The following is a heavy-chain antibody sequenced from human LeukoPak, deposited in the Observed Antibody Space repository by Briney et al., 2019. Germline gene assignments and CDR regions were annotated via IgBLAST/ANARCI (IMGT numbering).Heavy chain of an antibody. CDR1: GFTFSSYS. J-gene: IGHJ4*02. CDR2: IRSSSRTI. CDR3: ARDGSGRVPGMSAPDY. V-gene: IGHV3-48*01. Sequence: PGGSLRLSCAASGFTFSSYSMNWVRQAPGKGLEWVSYIRSSSRTIYYADSVKGRFTISRDNAKNSLYLQMNSLRAEDTAVYYCARDGSGRVPGMSAPDYWGQGTLVTVSS. D-gene: IGHD3-10*01.